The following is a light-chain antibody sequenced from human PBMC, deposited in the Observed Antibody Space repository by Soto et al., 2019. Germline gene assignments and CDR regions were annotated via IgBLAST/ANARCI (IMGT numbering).Light chain of an antibody. J-gene: IGKJ1*01. CDR3: QQYNNWPPWT. CDR1: QSVSSN. CDR2: GAS. Sequence: EIVMTQSPATLSVSPGERATLSCRASQSVSSNLAWYQQKPGQAPRLLIYGASTRATGIPARFSGSGSGTEFTLTISSLPSEDFAVYYWQQYNNWPPWTFGQGNKVEIK. V-gene: IGKV3-15*01.